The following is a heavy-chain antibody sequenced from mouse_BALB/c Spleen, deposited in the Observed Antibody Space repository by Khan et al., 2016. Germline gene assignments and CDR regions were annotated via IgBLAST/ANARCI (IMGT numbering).Heavy chain of an antibody. V-gene: IGHV4-1*02. CDR1: GFDFSRYW. CDR3: ATEAYYAWFAY. CDR2: INSDSSTI. Sequence: EVKLLESGGGLVQPGGSLKLSCAASGFDFSRYWMNWVRQAPGKGLEWIGEINSDSSTINYTPSLEDKFIISRDNAKNTLYLQMNKVRSEDTALYYGATEAYYAWFAYWGQGTLVTVSA. D-gene: IGHD2-10*01. J-gene: IGHJ3*01.